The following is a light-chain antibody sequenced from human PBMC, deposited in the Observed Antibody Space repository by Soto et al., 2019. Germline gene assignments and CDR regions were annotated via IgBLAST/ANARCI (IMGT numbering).Light chain of an antibody. CDR3: CSYAGSSTYVV. CDR1: SSDVGSYNL. V-gene: IGLV2-23*01. J-gene: IGLJ2*01. Sequence: QSVLTQPASVSGSPGQSITISCTGTSSDVGSYNLVSWYQQHPGKAPKLMIYEGSKRPSGVSNRFSGSKSGNTASLTISGLQDDDDADYYCCSYAGSSTYVVFGGGTKVTVL. CDR2: EGS.